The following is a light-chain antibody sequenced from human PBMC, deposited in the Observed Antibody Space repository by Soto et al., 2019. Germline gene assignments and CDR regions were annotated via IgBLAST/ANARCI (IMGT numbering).Light chain of an antibody. CDR3: NSYRNSTTMV. J-gene: IGLJ1*01. V-gene: IGLV2-14*01. Sequence: QSALTQPASVSGSPGQSITISCTGTSSDVGGYNSVSWFQQHPSKAPKLIIYEVSHRPSGVSIRFSGSKSGNTASLTISGLQAEDEADYYCNSYRNSTTMVFGTGTKLTGL. CDR2: EVS. CDR1: SSDVGGYNS.